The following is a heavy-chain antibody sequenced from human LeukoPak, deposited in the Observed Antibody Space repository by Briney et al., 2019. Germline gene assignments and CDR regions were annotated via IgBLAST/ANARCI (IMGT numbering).Heavy chain of an antibody. Sequence: SEKVSCKASGGTFSSYAISWVRQAPGQGLEWMGGIIPIFGTANYAQKFQGRVTITTDESTSTAYMELSSLRSEDTAVYYCARGHVIVATTRPDYYMDVWGKGTTVTVSS. V-gene: IGHV1-69*05. CDR3: ARGHVIVATTRPDYYMDV. CDR1: GGTFSSYA. CDR2: IIPIFGTA. D-gene: IGHD5-12*01. J-gene: IGHJ6*03.